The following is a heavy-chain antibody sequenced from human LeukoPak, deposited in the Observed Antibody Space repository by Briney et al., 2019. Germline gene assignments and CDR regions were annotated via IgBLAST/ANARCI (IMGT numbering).Heavy chain of an antibody. CDR1: GFSFSNYT. Sequence: PGGSLRLSCAASGFSFSNYTMNWVRQAPGKGLEWVSYISSSSSSIYYEDSVKGRFTISRDNAKNTLYLQMNSLRAEDTAVYYCARELPFDYWGQGTLVTVSS. J-gene: IGHJ4*02. CDR2: ISSSSSSI. CDR3: ARELPFDY. V-gene: IGHV3-48*04. D-gene: IGHD2-15*01.